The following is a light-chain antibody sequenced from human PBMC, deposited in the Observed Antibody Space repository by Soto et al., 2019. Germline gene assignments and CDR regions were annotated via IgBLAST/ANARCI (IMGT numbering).Light chain of an antibody. Sequence: DIQMTQSPSFVAASVGDRVTVTCRASQGISNWLAWYQQKPGKAPKLLIYTASTLGSGVPSRFSGSGSGADFTLTINSLQPEDFATYYCQQASAFPITFGQGTRLAIK. V-gene: IGKV1-12*01. CDR1: QGISNW. CDR3: QQASAFPIT. CDR2: TAS. J-gene: IGKJ5*01.